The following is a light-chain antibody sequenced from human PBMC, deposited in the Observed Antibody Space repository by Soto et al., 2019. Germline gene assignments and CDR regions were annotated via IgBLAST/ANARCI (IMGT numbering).Light chain of an antibody. CDR2: EGS. CDR3: CSYAGSSTYVV. CDR1: SSDVGSYNL. V-gene: IGLV2-23*01. J-gene: IGLJ2*01. Sequence: QSALTQPASVSGSPGQWITISCTGTSSDVGSYNLVSWYQQHPGKAPKLMIYEGSKRPSGVSNRFSGSKSGNTVSLTISGLQAEDEADYYCCSYAGSSTYVVFGGGTKLTVL.